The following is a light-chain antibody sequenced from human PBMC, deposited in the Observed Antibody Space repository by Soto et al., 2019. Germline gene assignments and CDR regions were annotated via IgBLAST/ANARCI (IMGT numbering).Light chain of an antibody. CDR3: QQYGSSPRT. CDR2: GAS. Sequence: DIVLTQSPGTLSLSTGERATLSCRASQRVGSIYLAWYQQKPGQAPRLLIHGASNRASGIPDRFSGSGSGTGFTLTISRLEPEDFAVYYCQQYGSSPRTFGQGTKVDIK. J-gene: IGKJ1*01. CDR1: QRVGSIY. V-gene: IGKV3-20*01.